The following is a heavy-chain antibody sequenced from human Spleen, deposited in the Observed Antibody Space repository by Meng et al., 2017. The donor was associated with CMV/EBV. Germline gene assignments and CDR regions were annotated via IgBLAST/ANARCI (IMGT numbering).Heavy chain of an antibody. CDR1: GFTFSSYA. J-gene: IGHJ4*02. Sequence: GGSLRLSCAASGFTFSSYAMSWVRPAPGKGLEWVSGINWNSGDINYADSVKGRFTISRDNAKNSLYLQMNSLRPEDTAVYYCAKDGRGYFYYLDYWGQGTLVTVSS. CDR2: INWNSGDI. V-gene: IGHV3-20*04. D-gene: IGHD2/OR15-2a*01. CDR3: AKDGRGYFYYLDY.